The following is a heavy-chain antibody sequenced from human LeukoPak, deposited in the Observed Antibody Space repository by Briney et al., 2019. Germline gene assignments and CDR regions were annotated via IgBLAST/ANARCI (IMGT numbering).Heavy chain of an antibody. V-gene: IGHV3-53*01. Sequence: GGSLRLSCAASGFTVSSNYMSWVRQAPGKGLEWVSVIYSGGSTYYADSVKGRFTISRDNSKNTLYLQMNSLRAEDTAVYYCARALASYAFDIWGQGTMVTVSS. CDR2: IYSGGST. CDR3: ARALASYAFDI. CDR1: GFTVSSNY. J-gene: IGHJ3*02. D-gene: IGHD3-16*02.